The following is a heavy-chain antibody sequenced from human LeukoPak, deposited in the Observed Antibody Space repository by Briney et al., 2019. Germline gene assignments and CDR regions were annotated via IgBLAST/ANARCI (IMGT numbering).Heavy chain of an antibody. CDR3: TRDGVPAPEEFDY. Sequence: ASVKVSCKASGYTFNPYYMHWVRQAPGQGLEWMGWIVVDSGATNYAPKFQGRVTMTRDTSISTAYMELSGLRSHDTALYYCTRDGVPAPEEFDYWGQGTLVTVSS. V-gene: IGHV1-2*02. CDR1: GYTFNPYY. J-gene: IGHJ4*02. CDR2: IVVDSGAT. D-gene: IGHD2-2*01.